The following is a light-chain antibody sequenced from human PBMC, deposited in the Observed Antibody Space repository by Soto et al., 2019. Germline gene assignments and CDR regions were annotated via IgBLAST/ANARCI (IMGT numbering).Light chain of an antibody. Sequence: DIELTQSPSSLSASVGDRVTITCRASQSISSYLNWYQQKGGKAPKLLINGASSLQSGVPLRFSAHGSGTDFSLTIMSLQPEDVATYYCQQRYSTLLSFGGGTKVEI. V-gene: IGKV1-39*01. CDR1: QSISSY. CDR2: GAS. J-gene: IGKJ4*01. CDR3: QQRYSTLLS.